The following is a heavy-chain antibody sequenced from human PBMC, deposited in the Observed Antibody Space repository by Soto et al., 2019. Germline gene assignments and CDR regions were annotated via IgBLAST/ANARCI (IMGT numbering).Heavy chain of an antibody. V-gene: IGHV1-69*02. CDR2: IIPILGIA. J-gene: IGHJ4*02. Sequence: QVQLVQSGAEVKKPGSSVKVSCKASGGTFSSYTISWVRQAPGQGLEWMGRIIPILGIANYAQKFQGRVTITADKSTSTAYMELSSLRSEDTAVYYCARGLGKGEGTPEWGQGTLVTASS. CDR3: ARGLGKGEGTPE. D-gene: IGHD7-27*01. CDR1: GGTFSSYT.